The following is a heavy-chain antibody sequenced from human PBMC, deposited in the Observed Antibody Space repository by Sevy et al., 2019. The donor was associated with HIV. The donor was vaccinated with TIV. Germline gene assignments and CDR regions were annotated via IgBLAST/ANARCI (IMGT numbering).Heavy chain of an antibody. V-gene: IGHV4-38-2*01. CDR2: IYHSGST. CDR1: GYSINSNYY. J-gene: IGHJ3*02. Sequence: SETLSLTCAVSGYSINSNYYWGWIRQPPGKGLEWIGSIYHSGSTFHNPSLKSRVTISVDTSKNQFSLKLSSVTAADTAVYYCARTLAVRRRMPYDAFDIWGQGTMVTVSS. CDR3: ARTLAVRRRMPYDAFDI. D-gene: IGHD6-6*01.